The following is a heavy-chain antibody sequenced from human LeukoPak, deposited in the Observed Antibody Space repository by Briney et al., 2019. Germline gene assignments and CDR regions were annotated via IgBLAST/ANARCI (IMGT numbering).Heavy chain of an antibody. Sequence: GSSVKVSCKASGGTFSSYAISWVRQAPGQGLEWMGGIIPILGIANYAQKFQGRVTITADKSTSTAYMELSSLRSEDTAVYYCARAATLVNFDYWGQGTLVTVSS. V-gene: IGHV1-69*04. J-gene: IGHJ4*02. CDR1: GGTFSSYA. CDR2: IIPILGIA. CDR3: ARAATLVNFDY. D-gene: IGHD2-15*01.